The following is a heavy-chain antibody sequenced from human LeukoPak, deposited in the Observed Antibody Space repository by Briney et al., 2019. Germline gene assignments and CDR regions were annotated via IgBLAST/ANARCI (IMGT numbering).Heavy chain of an antibody. CDR2: IRSDGTYE. J-gene: IGHJ4*02. CDR3: ARLGWGSRRFDY. D-gene: IGHD3-16*01. Sequence: PGGSLRLSCAASGFSFSTYGMHWVRQAPGKGLEWVAFIRSDGTYEYYADSVKGRFTISRDNSKNTLYLQMNSLRAEDTAVYYCARLGWGSRRFDYWGQGTLVTVSS. CDR1: GFSFSTYG. V-gene: IGHV3-30*02.